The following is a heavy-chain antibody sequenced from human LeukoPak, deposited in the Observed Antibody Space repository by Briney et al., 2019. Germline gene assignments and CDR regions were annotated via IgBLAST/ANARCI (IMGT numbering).Heavy chain of an antibody. V-gene: IGHV5-51*01. Sequence: GESLRISCKGSGYTFSSYWNGWVRQMPGKGLEWMGIIYPGDSDTRYSPSLQGQVTISDDTSIGTAYLQWSSLKASDTAIYYCARQNDFRLDYWGQGTLVTVSS. D-gene: IGHD3-3*01. CDR1: GYTFSSYW. J-gene: IGHJ4*02. CDR2: IYPGDSDT. CDR3: ARQNDFRLDY.